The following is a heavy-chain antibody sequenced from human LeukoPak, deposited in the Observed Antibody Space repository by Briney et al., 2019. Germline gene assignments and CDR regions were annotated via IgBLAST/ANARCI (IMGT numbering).Heavy chain of an antibody. CDR1: GYSISSGYY. V-gene: IGHV4-38-2*02. D-gene: IGHD3-3*01. CDR2: VYHSGST. CDR3: GSQKEWSLTEYHFDY. Sequence: PSETLSLTCTVSGYSISSGYYCGWIRQPPGKGLEWIGSVYHSGSTYYNPSLKSRVTISMDKSKNKFSLKLTAVTAADTAVYYCGSQKEWSLTEYHFDYWGQGTLVTVSS. J-gene: IGHJ4*02.